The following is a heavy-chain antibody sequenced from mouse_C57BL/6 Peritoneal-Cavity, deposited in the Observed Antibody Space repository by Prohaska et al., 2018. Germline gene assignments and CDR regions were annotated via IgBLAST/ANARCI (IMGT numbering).Heavy chain of an antibody. CDR2: IDPSDSYT. CDR1: GYTFTSYW. CDR3: ARLDGHFDY. V-gene: IGHV1-69*01. J-gene: IGHJ2*01. D-gene: IGHD1-1*01. Sequence: QVQLQQPGAELVMPGASVKLSCKASGYTFTSYWMHWVKQRPGQGLEWIGEIDPSDSYTNYNQKFKGKATLTVDKSSSTAYMQLSSLTSEDSAAYYCARLDGHFDYWGQGTTLTVSS.